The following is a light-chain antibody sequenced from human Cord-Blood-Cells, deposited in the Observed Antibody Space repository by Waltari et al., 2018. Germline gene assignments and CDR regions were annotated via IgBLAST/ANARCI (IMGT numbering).Light chain of an antibody. J-gene: IGLJ3*02. CDR3: SSYTSSSTLV. CDR1: SSDVGGYHY. Sequence: QSALTQPPSVSGSPGQSITLSRTRTSSDVGGYHYVSWYQQHPGKAPKLMIYDVSNRPSGVSNRFSGSKSGNTASLTISGLQAEDEADYYCSSYTSSSTLVFGGGTKLTVL. CDR2: DVS. V-gene: IGLV2-14*01.